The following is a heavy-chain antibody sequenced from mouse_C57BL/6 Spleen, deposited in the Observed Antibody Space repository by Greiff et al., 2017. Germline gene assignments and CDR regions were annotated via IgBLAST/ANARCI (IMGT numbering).Heavy chain of an antibody. CDR3: ARSLFNLACFAY. CDR2: IHPSNGGT. V-gene: IGHV1-53*01. CDR1: GYTFTSYW. D-gene: IGHD6-1*01. Sequence: QVQLQQPGTELVKPGASVKLSCKASGYTFTSYWMHWVKQRPGQGLEWIGNIHPSNGGTNYNEKFKSKAKLTVDKSSGTAYMQLSSLTSEDSAVYYCARSLFNLACFAYWGQGTLVTVSA. J-gene: IGHJ3*01.